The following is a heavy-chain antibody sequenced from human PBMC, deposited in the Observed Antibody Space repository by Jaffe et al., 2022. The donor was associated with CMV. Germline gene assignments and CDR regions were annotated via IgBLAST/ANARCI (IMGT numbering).Heavy chain of an antibody. J-gene: IGHJ4*02. V-gene: IGHV3-49*05. CDR3: TRDTYSSGWYYLGRPFDY. D-gene: IGHD6-19*01. CDR2: IRSKAYGGTT. CDR1: GFTFGDYA. Sequence: EVQLVESGGGLVKPGRSLRLSCTASGFTFGDYAMSWFRQAPGKGLEWVGFIRSKAYGGTTEYAASVKGRFTISRDDSKSIAYLQMNSLKTEDTAVYYCTRDTYSSGWYYLGRPFDYWGQGTLVTVSS.